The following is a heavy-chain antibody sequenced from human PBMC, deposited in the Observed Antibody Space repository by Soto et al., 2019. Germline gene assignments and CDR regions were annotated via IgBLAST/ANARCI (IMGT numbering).Heavy chain of an antibody. CDR3: ARARDPNWSYIPFDY. V-gene: IGHV1-3*01. Sequence: RASVKVSCKASGYTFTSNAMHWVRQAPGQRLEWMGWINAGNGNTKYSQKFQDRVTITRDTSASTAYMELSSLRSEDTAIYYCARARDPNWSYIPFDYWGQGTLVTVSS. CDR2: INAGNGNT. D-gene: IGHD1-7*01. J-gene: IGHJ4*02. CDR1: GYTFTSNA.